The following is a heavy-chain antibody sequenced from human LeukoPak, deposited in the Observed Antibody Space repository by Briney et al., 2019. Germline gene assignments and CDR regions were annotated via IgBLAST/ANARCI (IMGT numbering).Heavy chain of an antibody. CDR3: ARGPNCVSTSCGSDY. D-gene: IGHD2-2*01. J-gene: IGHJ4*02. Sequence: SETLSLTCTVSGGSISSYYWSWIRQPPGKGLEWIGYIYYSGTTNYNPSLKSRVTISVDTSKNQFSLKLSSVTAADTAVYYCARGPNCVSTSCGSDYWGQGTLVTVSS. V-gene: IGHV4-59*12. CDR1: GGSISSYY. CDR2: IYYSGTT.